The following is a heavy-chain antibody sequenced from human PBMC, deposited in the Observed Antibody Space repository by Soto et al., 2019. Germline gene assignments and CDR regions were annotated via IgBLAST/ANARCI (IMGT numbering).Heavy chain of an antibody. Sequence: GASVKVSCKASGYTFTSYGISWVRQAPGQGLEWMGWISAYNGNTNYAQKLQGRVTMTTDTSTSTAYMELRSLRSDDTAVYYCARDLLDYYGSGSYTTPLDPWGQGTLVTVSP. D-gene: IGHD3-10*01. CDR1: GYTFTSYG. V-gene: IGHV1-18*01. J-gene: IGHJ5*02. CDR2: ISAYNGNT. CDR3: ARDLLDYYGSGSYTTPLDP.